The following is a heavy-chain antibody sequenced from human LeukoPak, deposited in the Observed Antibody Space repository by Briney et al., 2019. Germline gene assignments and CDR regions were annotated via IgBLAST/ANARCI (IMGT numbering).Heavy chain of an antibody. J-gene: IGHJ6*02. V-gene: IGHV4-39*01. Sequence: SETLSLTCSVPGGSMSGSSYYWGWIRQPPGKGLEWIGTIYYSWSTHYNPSLKSRVTISVDTSKNQFSLKLSSVTAADTAVYYCARHQCSGTRCYNFYFYGMDVWGQGTTVTVSS. CDR1: GGSMSGSSYY. CDR3: ARHQCSGTRCYNFYFYGMDV. CDR2: IYYSWST. D-gene: IGHD2-2*02.